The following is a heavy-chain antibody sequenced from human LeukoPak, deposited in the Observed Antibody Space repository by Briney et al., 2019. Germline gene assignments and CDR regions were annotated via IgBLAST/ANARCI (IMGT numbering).Heavy chain of an antibody. CDR2: IYYSGSA. CDR3: ARLITGTTTAFDI. D-gene: IGHD1-7*01. V-gene: IGHV4-30-4*08. J-gene: IGHJ3*02. CDR1: GGSISSGVYY. Sequence: SQTLSLTCTVSGGSISSGVYYWSWIRQPPGKGLEWIGYIYYSGSAYYNPSLKSRVTISVDTSKNQFSLKLNSVTAADTAVYYCARLITGTTTAFDIWGQGTVVTVSS.